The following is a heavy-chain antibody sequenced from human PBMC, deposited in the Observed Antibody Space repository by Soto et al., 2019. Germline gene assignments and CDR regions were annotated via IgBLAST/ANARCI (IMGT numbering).Heavy chain of an antibody. V-gene: IGHV4-61*01. D-gene: IGHD3-22*01. CDR2: IYYSGST. Sequence: TVSGGSVSSGSYYWSWIRQPPGKGLEWIGYIYYSGSTNYNPSLKSRVTISVDTSKNQFSLKLSSVTAADTAVYYCAGYDSSGYWEDYWGQGTLVTVSS. J-gene: IGHJ4*02. CDR1: GGSVSSGSYY. CDR3: AGYDSSGYWEDY.